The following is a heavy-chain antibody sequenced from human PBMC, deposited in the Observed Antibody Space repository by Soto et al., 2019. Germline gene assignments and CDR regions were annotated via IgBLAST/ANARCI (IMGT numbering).Heavy chain of an antibody. J-gene: IGHJ4*02. D-gene: IGHD6-19*01. Sequence: GASVKVSCKASGGTFSSYAISWVRQAPGQGLEWMGGIIPILGIANYAQKFQGRVTITADKSTSTAYMELSSLRSEDTAVYYCASVPGYSSGWYYFDYWGQGTLVTVSS. V-gene: IGHV1-69*10. CDR1: GGTFSSYA. CDR2: IIPILGIA. CDR3: ASVPGYSSGWYYFDY.